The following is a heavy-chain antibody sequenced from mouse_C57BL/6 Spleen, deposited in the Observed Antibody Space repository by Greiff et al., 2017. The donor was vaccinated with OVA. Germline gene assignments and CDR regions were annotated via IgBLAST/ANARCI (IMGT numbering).Heavy chain of an antibody. CDR1: GFTFSDYG. J-gene: IGHJ4*01. V-gene: IGHV5-17*01. CDR2: ISSGSSTI. CDR3: ARPTTYAMDY. D-gene: IGHD2-1*01. Sequence: EVKLVESGGGLVKPGGSLKLSCAASGFTFSDYGMHWVRQAPEQGLAWVAYISSGSSTIYYADTVKGRFTISRDNAKNTLFLQMTSLRSEDTAMYYCARPTTYAMDYWGQGTSVTVSS.